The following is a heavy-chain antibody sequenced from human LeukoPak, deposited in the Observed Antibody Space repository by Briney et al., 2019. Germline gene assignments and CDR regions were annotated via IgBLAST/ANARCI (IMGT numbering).Heavy chain of an antibody. V-gene: IGHV3-7*04. CDR1: GFTFRNYW. CDR2: INQDGSEK. CDR3: ARGLYAMDV. Sequence: RPGGSLRLSCAASGFTFRNYWMSWVRQAPGKGLEWVANINQDGSEKYHVDSVKGRFTISRDNAKNSLYLQMNSLRAEDTAVYYCARGLYAMDVWGQGTTVTVSS. J-gene: IGHJ6*02.